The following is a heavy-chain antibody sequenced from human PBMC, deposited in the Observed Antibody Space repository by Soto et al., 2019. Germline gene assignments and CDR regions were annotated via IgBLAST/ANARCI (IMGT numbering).Heavy chain of an antibody. D-gene: IGHD3-3*01. J-gene: IGHJ6*02. CDR1: GGTFSSYA. CDR3: ARFGVVPRFHHYYYYGMDV. CDR2: IIPIFGTA. V-gene: IGHV1-69*13. Sequence: ASVKVSCKASGGTFSSYAISWVRQAPGQGLDWMGGIIPIFGTANYAQKFQGRVTITADESTSTAYMELSSLRSEDTAVYYCARFGVVPRFHHYYYYGMDVWGQGTTVTVSS.